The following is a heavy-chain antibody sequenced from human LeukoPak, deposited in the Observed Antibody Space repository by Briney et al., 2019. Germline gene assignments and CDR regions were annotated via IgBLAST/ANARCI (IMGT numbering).Heavy chain of an antibody. J-gene: IGHJ4*02. V-gene: IGHV3-33*01. Sequence: PGGSLRLSCAASGFTFSSYGMHWVRQAPGKGLEWVAVIWYDGSNKYYADSVKGRFTISRDNSKNTLYLQMNSLRAEDTAVYYCARDTSRWLHPFDYWGQGTLVTVSS. CDR3: ARDTSRWLHPFDY. D-gene: IGHD5-24*01. CDR1: GFTFSSYG. CDR2: IWYDGSNK.